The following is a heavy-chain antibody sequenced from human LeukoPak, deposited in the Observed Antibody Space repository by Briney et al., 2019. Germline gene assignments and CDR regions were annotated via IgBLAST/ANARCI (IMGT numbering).Heavy chain of an antibody. Sequence: GGSLRFSCAASGFTLSNNRLSWVRQAPGMGLEWVSTIYSDGNTYYPDSVKGRFTISRDNSKNTLYLQMNSLRAEDTAVYYCAKGSAWYNPSDYFDYWGQGNLVTVSS. CDR3: AKGSAWYNPSDYFDY. CDR1: GFTLSNNR. V-gene: IGHV3-53*05. CDR2: IYSDGNT. D-gene: IGHD1-14*01. J-gene: IGHJ4*02.